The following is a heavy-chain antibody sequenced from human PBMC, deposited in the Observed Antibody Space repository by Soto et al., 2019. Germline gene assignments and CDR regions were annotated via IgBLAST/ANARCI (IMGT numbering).Heavy chain of an antibody. V-gene: IGHV3-48*02. J-gene: IGHJ6*02. CDR2: ISSSSSTI. CDR3: ASGDYINYYYGMDV. D-gene: IGHD4-17*01. CDR1: GSTFSSYS. Sequence: GGSLRLSCAASGSTFSSYSMNWVRQAPGKGLEWVSYISSSSSTIYYADSVKGRFTISRDNAKNSLYLQMNSLRDEDTAVYYCASGDYINYYYGMDVWGQGTTVTVS.